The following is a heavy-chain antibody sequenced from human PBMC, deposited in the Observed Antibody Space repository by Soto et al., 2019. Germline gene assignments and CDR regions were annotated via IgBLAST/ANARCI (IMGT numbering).Heavy chain of an antibody. Sequence: PWGSLRLSCQASGFNFRMYEMHWVRKAPGKGLEWVSYISSSGLTTYYADFAEGRFTISRDNAKDSLYLHLNSLRVGDTAVYYCARYGKRGDWWGLGTQVT. CDR1: GFNFRMYE. D-gene: IGHD3-10*01. V-gene: IGHV3-48*03. CDR3: ARYGKRGDW. J-gene: IGHJ5*01. CDR2: ISSSGLTT.